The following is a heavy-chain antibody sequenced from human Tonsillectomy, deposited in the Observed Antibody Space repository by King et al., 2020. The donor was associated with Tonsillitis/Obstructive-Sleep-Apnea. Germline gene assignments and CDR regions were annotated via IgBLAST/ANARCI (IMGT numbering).Heavy chain of an antibody. Sequence: EVQLVQSGAEVKKPGESLRISCKGSGYSFTSYWIDWVRQMPGKGLEWMGTIDPSDSYTNYSPSFQGHVTISADKSISTAYLQWSSLKASDTAIYYCARRYFDGHYYYYMDVWGKGTTLTVSS. CDR2: IDPSDSYT. V-gene: IGHV5-10-1*01. J-gene: IGHJ6*03. D-gene: IGHD3-9*01. CDR3: ARRYFDGHYYYYMDV. CDR1: GYSFTSYW.